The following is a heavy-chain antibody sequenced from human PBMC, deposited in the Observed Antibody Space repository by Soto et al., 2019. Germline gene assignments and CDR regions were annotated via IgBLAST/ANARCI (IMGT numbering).Heavy chain of an antibody. D-gene: IGHD3-22*01. CDR1: GFTFSRYA. V-gene: IGHV3-30*04. CDR3: AKDRGRHGDMIVHDY. J-gene: IGHJ4*02. Sequence: PGGSLRLSCAASGFTFSRYAMHWVRQAPGKGLEWVALISYDGDNRYYVDSVKGRFTISRDSSKNTLYLQMDSLRADDTAIYYCAKDRGRHGDMIVHDYCGQGTLLTVSS. CDR2: ISYDGDNR.